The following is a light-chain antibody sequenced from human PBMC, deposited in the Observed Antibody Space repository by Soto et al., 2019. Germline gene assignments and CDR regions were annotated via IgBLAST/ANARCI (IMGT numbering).Light chain of an antibody. CDR1: SGSVSTSSY. CDR3: ALSLHRGVWE. Sequence: QAVVTQEPSFSVSPGGTITLTCGLTSGSVSTSSYPSWYQQTPGQAPRTLIYSTNTRSSGVPDRFSGSILGNKAALTITGAQADDESDYYCALSLHRGVWEFGGWTQLTVL. V-gene: IGLV8-61*01. J-gene: IGLJ3*02. CDR2: STN.